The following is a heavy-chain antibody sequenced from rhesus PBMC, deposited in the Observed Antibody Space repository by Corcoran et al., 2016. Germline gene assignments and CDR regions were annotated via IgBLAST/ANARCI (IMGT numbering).Heavy chain of an antibody. CDR2: IYGSGSSP. CDR3: ARAPLEWWSFDY. Sequence: QLQLQESGPGLVKPSETLSVTCAVSGGSISSSYWSWIRQAPGKGLEWIGYIYGSGSSPNYNPALKSRVTLSVDTSKNQLSRMLSSVTAADTAVYYCARAPLEWWSFDYWGQGVLVTVSS. V-gene: IGHV4-169*02. CDR1: GGSISSSY. D-gene: IGHD2-39*02. J-gene: IGHJ4*01.